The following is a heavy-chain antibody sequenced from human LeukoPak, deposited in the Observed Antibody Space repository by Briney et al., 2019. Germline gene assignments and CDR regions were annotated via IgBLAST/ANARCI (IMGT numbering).Heavy chain of an antibody. Sequence: ASVKVSCKASGYTFTGYYMHWVRQAPGQGLEWMGWINPNSGGTNYAQKFQGRVTMTRDTSISTAYMELSRLRSDDTAVYYCARDKGLGRYFDRGGGAFDIWGQGTMVTVSS. J-gene: IGHJ3*02. CDR1: GYTFTGYY. V-gene: IGHV1-2*02. D-gene: IGHD3-9*01. CDR3: ARDKGLGRYFDRGGGAFDI. CDR2: INPNSGGT.